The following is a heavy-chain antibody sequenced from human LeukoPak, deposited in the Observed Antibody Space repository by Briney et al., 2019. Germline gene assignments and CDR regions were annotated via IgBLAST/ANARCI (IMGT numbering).Heavy chain of an antibody. CDR3: ATVVYYGSGYYFDY. CDR1: GYTLTELS. V-gene: IGHV1-24*01. D-gene: IGHD3-10*01. CDR2: CDPEDGET. Sequence: ASVKVSCKVSGYTLTELSMHWVRQAPGKGPGWMGGCDPEDGETIYAQKFQGRVTMTEDTSTDTAYMELSSLRSEDTAVYYCATVVYYGSGYYFDYWGQGTLVTVSS. J-gene: IGHJ4*02.